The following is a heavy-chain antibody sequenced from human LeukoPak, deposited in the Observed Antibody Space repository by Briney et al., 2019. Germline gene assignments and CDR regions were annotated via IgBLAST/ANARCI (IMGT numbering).Heavy chain of an antibody. V-gene: IGHV4-34*01. D-gene: IGHD3-10*01. Sequence: SETLSLTCAVSGGSFSGYYWSWIRQPPGKGLEWIGEINRSGSTNYNPSLKSRVTISVDTSKNQFSLKLSSVTAADTAVYYCARDVPYGSGSYLDYWGQGTLVTVSS. CDR3: ARDVPYGSGSYLDY. J-gene: IGHJ4*02. CDR2: INRSGST. CDR1: GGSFSGYY.